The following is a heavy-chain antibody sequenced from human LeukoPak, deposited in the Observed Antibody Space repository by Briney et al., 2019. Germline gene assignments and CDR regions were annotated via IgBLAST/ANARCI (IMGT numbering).Heavy chain of an antibody. J-gene: IGHJ6*02. V-gene: IGHV3-48*03. CDR3: ARRLPFHGVDV. D-gene: IGHD2-15*01. CDR1: GFDFTSYE. Sequence: GGSLRLSCAASGFDFTSYEIHWVRQAPGKGLEWLSKISSSGDAIVYADSVEGRFTISRDNAKNSVYLQMSSLRADDAALYYCARRLPFHGVDVWGLGTTVTVSS. CDR2: ISSSGDAI.